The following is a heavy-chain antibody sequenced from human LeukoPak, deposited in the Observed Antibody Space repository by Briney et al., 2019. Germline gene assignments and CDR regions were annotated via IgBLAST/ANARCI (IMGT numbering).Heavy chain of an antibody. CDR1: GGSINSDGYY. CDR3: ASVYRGFSCMYV. D-gene: IGHD3-16*02. Sequence: MTSETLSLTCTVSGGSINSDGYYWSWIRQPAGKGLEWIGRIYTSGSTNYSPALKSRVTIPTDTSKNQFFLKVTSVTAADTAVYYCASVYRGFSCMYVWGKGTTVTVSS. J-gene: IGHJ6*03. V-gene: IGHV4-61*02. CDR2: IYTSGST.